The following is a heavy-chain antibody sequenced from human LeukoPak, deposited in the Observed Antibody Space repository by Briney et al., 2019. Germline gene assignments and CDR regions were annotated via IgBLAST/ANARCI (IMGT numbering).Heavy chain of an antibody. CDR2: ISAYNGNT. J-gene: IGHJ3*02. V-gene: IGHV1-18*01. D-gene: IGHD3-3*01. Sequence: ASVKVSCKASGYTFTSYGISWVRQAPGQGLEWMGWISAYNGNTNYAQKLQGRVTMTTDTSTSTAYMELRSLRSDDTAVYYCARDPARDDFWSGYVTDIWGQGTMVTVSS. CDR3: ARDPARDDFWSGYVTDI. CDR1: GYTFTSYG.